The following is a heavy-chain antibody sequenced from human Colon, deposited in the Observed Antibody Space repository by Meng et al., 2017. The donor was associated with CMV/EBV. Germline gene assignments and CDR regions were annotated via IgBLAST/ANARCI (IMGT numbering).Heavy chain of an antibody. V-gene: IGHV3-64*02. CDR1: GFTFSSHG. CDR3: ARDPAYCSGDNCHHKYYSGMDI. J-gene: IGHJ6*02. CDR2: ISLNGAST. D-gene: IGHD2-21*01. Sequence: GGSLRLSCVASGFTFSSHGMHWVRQAPGKGLKYLSGISLNGASTYYIDSVRGRFIISRDNSKNTLYLQMGSLRAEDTAVYHCARDPAYCSGDNCHHKYYSGMDIWGQGTTVTVSS.